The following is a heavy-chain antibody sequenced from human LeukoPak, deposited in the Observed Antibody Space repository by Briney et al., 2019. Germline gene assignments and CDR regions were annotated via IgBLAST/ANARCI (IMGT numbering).Heavy chain of an antibody. Sequence: GGSLRLSCAASGFTFSSYGMHWVRQAPGKGLEWVAFIRYDGSNKYYADSSRGRFTISRDNSKNTLYLQINSLSAEDTAVYYWAADEGIAAAVYWGQGTLVTVSS. CDR3: AADEGIAAAVY. J-gene: IGHJ4*02. CDR2: IRYDGSNK. D-gene: IGHD6-13*01. CDR1: GFTFSSYG. V-gene: IGHV3-30*02.